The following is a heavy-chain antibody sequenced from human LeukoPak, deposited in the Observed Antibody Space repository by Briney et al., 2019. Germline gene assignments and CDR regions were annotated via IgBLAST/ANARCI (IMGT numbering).Heavy chain of an antibody. D-gene: IGHD4-11*01. J-gene: IGHJ3*02. V-gene: IGHV4-34*01. CDR1: GGSFRGYY. CDR2: INHRGGT. CDR3: ARATRLHRPHAFDI. Sequence: SETLSLTCAVSGGSFRGYYWSWICQPPGKGLEWIGGINHRGGTDYNPSLKSRVTLSGYTSKNQFSLKLSSATAADTAVYYCARATRLHRPHAFDIWGQGTMVSVSS.